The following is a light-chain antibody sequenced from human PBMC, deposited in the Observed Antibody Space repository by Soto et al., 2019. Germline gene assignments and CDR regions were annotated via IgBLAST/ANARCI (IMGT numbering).Light chain of an antibody. V-gene: IGLV2-14*03. J-gene: IGLJ1*01. Sequence: SAPTQPASGYGFPGQSSTISYTGTSSDVGGSSHVSWYQQNPGKAPKVMIYDVSNRPSGVSSRFSGSKSGNTASLTISGLQAEDEADFYCSSYTRSGTYLFGTGTKVTVL. CDR3: SSYTRSGTYL. CDR2: DVS. CDR1: SSDVGGSSH.